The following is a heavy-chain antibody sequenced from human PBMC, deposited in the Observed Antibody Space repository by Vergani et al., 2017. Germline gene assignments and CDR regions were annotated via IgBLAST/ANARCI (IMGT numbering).Heavy chain of an antibody. V-gene: IGHV4-34*01. CDR3: AGSEAPSTDGSYWGGDCYFYWFDP. Sequence: QVQLQQWGAGLLKPSETLSLTCAVYGGSFSGYYWSWIRQPPGKGLEWIGEINHSGSTNYNPSLKSRVTIPVDTSKNQFTLKLSSVTAADTAVYYFAGSEAPSTDGSYWGGDCYFYWFDPWGQGTLVTVSS. CDR1: GGSFSGYY. CDR2: INHSGST. D-gene: IGHD2-21*01. J-gene: IGHJ5*02.